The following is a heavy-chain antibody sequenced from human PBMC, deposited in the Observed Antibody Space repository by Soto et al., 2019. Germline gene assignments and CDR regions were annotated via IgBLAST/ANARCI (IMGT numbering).Heavy chain of an antibody. CDR2: IKQDGSEK. D-gene: IGHD3-3*01. Sequence: GGSLRLSCAASGFTFSSYWMSWVRQAPGKGLEWVANIKQDGSEKYYVDSVKGRFTISRDIAKNSLYLQMNSLRAEDTAVYYCARTGRATYYDFWSGYYPYYFDYWGQGTLVTVSS. V-gene: IGHV3-7*01. J-gene: IGHJ4*02. CDR1: GFTFSSYW. CDR3: ARTGRATYYDFWSGYYPYYFDY.